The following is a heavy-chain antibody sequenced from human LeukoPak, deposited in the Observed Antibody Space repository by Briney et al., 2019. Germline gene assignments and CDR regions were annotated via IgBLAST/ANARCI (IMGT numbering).Heavy chain of an antibody. D-gene: IGHD3-22*01. J-gene: IGHJ6*02. Sequence: PGGSLRLSCKGSGYSFTSYWISWVRQMPGKGREWMGRIDPSDSYTNYSPSFQGHVTISADKSISTAYLQWSRLKASDTAMYYCARLAKLGSSVYWAASTWNGMDVWGQGTTVTVSS. CDR3: ARLAKLGSSVYWAASTWNGMDV. CDR1: GYSFTSYW. V-gene: IGHV5-10-1*01. CDR2: IDPSDSYT.